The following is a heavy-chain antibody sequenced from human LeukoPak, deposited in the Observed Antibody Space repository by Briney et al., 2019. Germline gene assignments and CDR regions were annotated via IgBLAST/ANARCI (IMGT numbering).Heavy chain of an antibody. V-gene: IGHV3-30*18. CDR2: ISYDGSFE. CDR3: AKTAASSTWYFPVDY. CDR1: GFTFSSYG. J-gene: IGHJ4*02. Sequence: GGSLRLSCAASGFTFSSYGMHWVRQAPGKGLEWVAVISYDGSFEYYADSVKGRFTISRDTSKNTPYLQMNTLRGEGTAVYYCAKTAASSTWYFPVDYWGQGTLVTVSS. D-gene: IGHD6-13*01.